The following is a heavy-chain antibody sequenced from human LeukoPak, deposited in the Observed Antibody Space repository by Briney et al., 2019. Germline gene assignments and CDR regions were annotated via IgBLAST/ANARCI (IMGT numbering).Heavy chain of an antibody. V-gene: IGHV3-7*01. Sequence: GRSLRLSCTASGFTFGDYGMSWFRRAPGKGLEWVANINQDGSEKYFVDSVKGRFTISRDNAKNSLYLQMNSLRAEDTAVYYCARESGFGGYYHSVNWFDPWGQGTLVTVSS. CDR2: INQDGSEK. CDR1: GFTFGDYG. D-gene: IGHD3-22*01. CDR3: ARESGFGGYYHSVNWFDP. J-gene: IGHJ5*02.